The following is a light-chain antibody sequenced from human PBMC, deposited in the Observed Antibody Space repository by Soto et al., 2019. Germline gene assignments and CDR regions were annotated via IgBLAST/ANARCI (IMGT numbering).Light chain of an antibody. CDR2: GAS. CDR1: ESVSSS. CDR3: QQYGNFPYT. J-gene: IGKJ2*01. V-gene: IGKV3-15*01. Sequence: EIVMTQSPATLCVSPGERATLSCRASESVSSSLAWYQHKPGQSPRLLIYGASTRATNIAARFSGSGSGTEFTLTISSLQSEDFAVYYCQQYGNFPYTFGQGTKLEIK.